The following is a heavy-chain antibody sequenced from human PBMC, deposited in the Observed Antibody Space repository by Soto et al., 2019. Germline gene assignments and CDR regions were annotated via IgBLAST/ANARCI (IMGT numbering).Heavy chain of an antibody. V-gene: IGHV5-51*01. D-gene: IGHD3-9*01. CDR2: IYPGDSDT. CDR1: GYSFTSYW. J-gene: IGHJ4*02. Sequence: PGESLKISCKGSGYSFTSYWIGWVRQMPVKGLEWMGIIYPGDSDTRYSPSFQGQVTISADKSISTAYLQWSSLKASDTAMYYCARTYYDILTGYSYYFDYWGQGTLVTVYS. CDR3: ARTYYDILTGYSYYFDY.